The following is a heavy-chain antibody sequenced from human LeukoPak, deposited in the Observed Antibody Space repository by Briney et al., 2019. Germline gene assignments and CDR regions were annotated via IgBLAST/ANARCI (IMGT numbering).Heavy chain of an antibody. V-gene: IGHV3-74*01. CDR2: INTDGSST. CDR3: ARVIGWDEPFDI. CDR1: GFTFSSYW. J-gene: IGHJ3*02. D-gene: IGHD1-26*01. Sequence: PGGSLRLSCAASGFTFSSYWMHWVRQAPGKGLVWVSRINTDGSSTNYADSVKGRFTVSRDNAKNTLYLQMNSLRAVDTAVYYCARVIGWDEPFDIWGQGTMVTVSS.